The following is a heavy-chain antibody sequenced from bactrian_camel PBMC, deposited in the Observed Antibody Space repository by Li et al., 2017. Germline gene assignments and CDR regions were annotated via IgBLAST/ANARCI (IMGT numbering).Heavy chain of an antibody. CDR3: AAEPAVFGYCGGDYYPSNGF. CDR1: GYSYRTYS. CDR2: IDTDGST. J-gene: IGHJ6*01. D-gene: IGHD3*01. Sequence: HVQLVESGGGSVEPGGSLRLSCTGSGYSYRTYSMAWFRQVPGKEREGVAAIDTDGSTSYADSVKGRFTISQDNAKNTLYLQMDSLKPEDTAMYYCAAEPAVFGYCGGDYYPSNGFWGQGTQVTVS. V-gene: IGHV3S53*01.